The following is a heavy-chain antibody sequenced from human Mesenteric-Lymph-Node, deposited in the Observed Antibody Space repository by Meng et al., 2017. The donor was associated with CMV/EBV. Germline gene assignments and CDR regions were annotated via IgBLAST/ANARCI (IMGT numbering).Heavy chain of an antibody. CDR2: INSDGSST. CDR1: GFTFSSYW. Sequence: GESLKISCAASGFTFSSYWMHWVRQAPGKGLVWVSRINSDGSSTSYADSVKGRFTISRDNAKNTLYLQMGSLRAEDTAVYYCAKDLIVITSKYYHYGLDVWGQGTTVTVSS. D-gene: IGHD5-12*01. V-gene: IGHV3-74*01. CDR3: AKDLIVITSKYYHYGLDV. J-gene: IGHJ6*02.